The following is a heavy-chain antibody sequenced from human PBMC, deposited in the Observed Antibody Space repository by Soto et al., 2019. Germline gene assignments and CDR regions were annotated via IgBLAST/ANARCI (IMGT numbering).Heavy chain of an antibody. CDR2: INHSGST. Sequence: QVQLQQWGAGLLKPSETLSLTCAVYGGSFSGYYWSWIRQPPGKGLEWIGEINHSGSTNYNPSLKIRVTISVDTPKNQFSLKQSSVTAADTAVYYCARGYWSGGSCYFFSNWFDPWGQGTLVTVSS. CDR1: GGSFSGYY. V-gene: IGHV4-34*01. CDR3: ARGYWSGGSCYFFSNWFDP. D-gene: IGHD2-15*01. J-gene: IGHJ5*02.